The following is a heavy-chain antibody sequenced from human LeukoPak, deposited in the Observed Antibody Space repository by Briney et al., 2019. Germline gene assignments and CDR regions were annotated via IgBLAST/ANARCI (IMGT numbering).Heavy chain of an antibody. J-gene: IGHJ4*02. CDR3: ASHYYDSSGYYPLFDY. D-gene: IGHD3-22*01. CDR2: IIPIFGTA. Sequence: GASVKVSCKASGGTFSSYAISRVRQAPGQGLEWMGGIIPIFGTANYAQKFQGRVTITADKSTSTAYMELSSLRSEDTAVYYCASHYYDSSGYYPLFDYWGQGTLVTVSS. CDR1: GGTFSSYA. V-gene: IGHV1-69*06.